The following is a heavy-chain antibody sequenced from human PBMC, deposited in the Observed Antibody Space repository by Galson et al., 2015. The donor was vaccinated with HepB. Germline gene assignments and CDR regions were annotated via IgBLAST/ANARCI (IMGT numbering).Heavy chain of an antibody. CDR3: ARELAGGYYPHYYYYGMDV. V-gene: IGHV3-7*01. Sequence: SLRLSCAASGFTFNNYWMSWVRQTPGKELEWVANIKQDGSEKYYVDSVKGRFTISRDNAENSLYLQINSLRAEDTALYYCARELAGGYYPHYYYYGMDVWGQGTTVTVSS. CDR2: IKQDGSEK. CDR1: GFTFNNYW. D-gene: IGHD3-22*01. J-gene: IGHJ6*02.